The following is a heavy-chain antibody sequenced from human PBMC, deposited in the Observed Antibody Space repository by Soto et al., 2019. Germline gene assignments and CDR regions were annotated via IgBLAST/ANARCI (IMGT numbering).Heavy chain of an antibody. J-gene: IGHJ3*02. CDR2: ISAYDGNT. CDR3: ASDPTPINI. D-gene: IGHD4-17*01. CDR1: GYTFTSYT. V-gene: IGHV1-18*01. Sequence: QVQLVQSGAEVKKPGASVKVSCKASGYTFTSYTISWVRQAPGQGLEWMGWISAYDGNTNYAQKLQGRVTMTTDTSPRKTHMKLKRLISDNTPVYHDASDPTPINIWGQGTMVNVSS.